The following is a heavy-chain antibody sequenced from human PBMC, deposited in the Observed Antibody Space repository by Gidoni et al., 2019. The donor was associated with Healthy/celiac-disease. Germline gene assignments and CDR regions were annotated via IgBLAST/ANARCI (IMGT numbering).Heavy chain of an antibody. V-gene: IGHV3-15*01. D-gene: IGHD2-8*01. J-gene: IGHJ4*02. CDR3: TTLDSTNGVCYHFDY. CDR1: GFTFSTAW. CDR2: IKSKTDGGTT. Sequence: EVQLVESGGGLVKPGGSLRLSCAASGFTFSTAWMSWVRQAPGKGLEWVGRIKSKTDGGTTDYAAPVKGRFTISRDDSKNTLYLQMNSLKTEDTAVYYCTTLDSTNGVCYHFDYWGQGTLVTVSS.